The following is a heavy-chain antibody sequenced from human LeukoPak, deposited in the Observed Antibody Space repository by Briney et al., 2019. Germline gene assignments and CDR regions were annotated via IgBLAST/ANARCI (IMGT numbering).Heavy chain of an antibody. J-gene: IGHJ4*02. D-gene: IGHD3-16*02. V-gene: IGHV3-23*01. CDR3: AKGYYDYVWGSYRYDY. CDR1: GFTFSSYA. Sequence: PGGSLRLSCAASGFTFSSYAMSWVRQAPGKGLEWVSAIGGSGGSTYYADSVKGRFTISRDNSKNTLYLQMNSLRAEDTAVYYCAKGYYDYVWGSYRYDYWGQGTLVTVSS. CDR2: IGGSGGST.